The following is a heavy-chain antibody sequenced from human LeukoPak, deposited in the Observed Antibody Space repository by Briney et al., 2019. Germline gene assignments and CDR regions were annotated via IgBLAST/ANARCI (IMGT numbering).Heavy chain of an antibody. CDR1: GYSFIDYY. V-gene: IGHV1-2*02. D-gene: IGHD4-17*01. CDR2: INPNSGGT. Sequence: GASVKVSCKTSGYSFIDYYMHWVRQAPGQGLEWMGWINPNSGGTNYAQKFQGRVTMTRDTSISTAYMELSRLRSDDTAVYYCARDLTVTTEGWFDPWGQGTLVTVSS. CDR3: ARDLTVTTEGWFDP. J-gene: IGHJ5*02.